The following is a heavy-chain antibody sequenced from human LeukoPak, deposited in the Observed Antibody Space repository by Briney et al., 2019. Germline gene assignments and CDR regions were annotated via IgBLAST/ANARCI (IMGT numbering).Heavy chain of an antibody. J-gene: IGHJ4*02. D-gene: IGHD2-15*01. V-gene: IGHV4-59*06. CDR1: GFTFSSYS. Sequence: PGGSLRLSCAASGFTFSSYSMNWVRQAPGKGLEWIGYISYSGNTYYNPSLKSRVTISRDASKNQFFLNLSSVTAADTAVYYCARRVVVAGYFDYWGQGTLVTVSS. CDR2: ISYSGNT. CDR3: ARRVVVAGYFDY.